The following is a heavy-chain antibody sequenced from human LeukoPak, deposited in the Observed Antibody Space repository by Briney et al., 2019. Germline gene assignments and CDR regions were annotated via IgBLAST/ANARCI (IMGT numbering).Heavy chain of an antibody. V-gene: IGHV4-30-2*01. Sequence: SQTLSLTCAVSGGSISSGGYSWSWIRQPPGTGLEWIGYIYHSGSTYYNPSLKSQVTISVDRFKNQFSLKLSSVTAADTAVYYCASSVVAATAGYFDYWGQGTLVTVSS. J-gene: IGHJ4*02. D-gene: IGHD2-15*01. CDR2: IYHSGST. CDR1: GGSISSGGYS. CDR3: ASSVVAATAGYFDY.